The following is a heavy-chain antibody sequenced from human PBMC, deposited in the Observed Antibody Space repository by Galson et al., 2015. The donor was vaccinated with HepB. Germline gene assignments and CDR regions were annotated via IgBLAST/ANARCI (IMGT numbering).Heavy chain of an antibody. D-gene: IGHD3-22*01. Sequence: LRLSCAASGFTFSSYGMHWVRQAPGKGLEWVAVIWYDGSNKYYADSVKGRFTISRDNSKNTLYLQMNSLRAEDTAVYYCARERGYGRSGYYYSLYYYYGMDVWGQGTTVTVSS. V-gene: IGHV3-33*08. CDR2: IWYDGSNK. CDR3: ARERGYGRSGYYYSLYYYYGMDV. CDR1: GFTFSSYG. J-gene: IGHJ6*02.